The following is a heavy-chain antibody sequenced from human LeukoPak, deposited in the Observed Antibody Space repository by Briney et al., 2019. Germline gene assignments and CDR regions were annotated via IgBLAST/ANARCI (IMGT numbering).Heavy chain of an antibody. D-gene: IGHD4-11*01. CDR3: ARGDDYSNYLVY. CDR1: GYTFTSYG. CDR2: IIPIFGTA. J-gene: IGHJ4*02. Sequence: ASMKVSCKASGYTFTSYGISWVRQAPGQGLEWMGGIIPIFGTANYAQKFQGRVTITTDESTSTAYMELSSLRSEDTAVYYCARGDDYSNYLVYWGQGTLVTVSS. V-gene: IGHV1-69*05.